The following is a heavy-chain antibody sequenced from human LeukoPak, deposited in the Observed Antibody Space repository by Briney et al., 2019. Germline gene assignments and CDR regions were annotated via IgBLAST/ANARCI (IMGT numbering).Heavy chain of an antibody. CDR1: GGSISSGGSY. D-gene: IGHD3-3*02. Sequence: SETLSLTCTVSGGSISSGGSYWSWIRQHPGKGLECIGYIYYSGSTYYNPSLKSLVTISVATSKNQFSLKLSSVTAADTAVYYCARVSRPSWYFDLWGRGTLVTVSS. CDR3: ARVSRPSWYFDL. V-gene: IGHV4-31*01. CDR2: IYYSGST. J-gene: IGHJ2*01.